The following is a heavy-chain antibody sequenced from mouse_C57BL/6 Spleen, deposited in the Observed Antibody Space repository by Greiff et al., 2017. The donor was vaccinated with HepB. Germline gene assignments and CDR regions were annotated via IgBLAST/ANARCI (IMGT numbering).Heavy chain of an antibody. D-gene: IGHD2-4*01. CDR2: INPYNGGT. Sequence: EVQLQQSGPVLVKPGASVKMSCKASGYTFTDYYMNWVKQSHGKSLEWIGVINPYNGGTSYNQKFKGKATLTVDKSSSTAYMELNSLTSEDSAVYYCARDLDYDERDWYFDVWGTGTTVTVSS. J-gene: IGHJ1*03. CDR1: GYTFTDYY. CDR3: ARDLDYDERDWYFDV. V-gene: IGHV1-19*01.